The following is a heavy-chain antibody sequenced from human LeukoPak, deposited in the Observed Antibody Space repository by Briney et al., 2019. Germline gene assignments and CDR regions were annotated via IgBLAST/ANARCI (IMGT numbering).Heavy chain of an antibody. CDR2: INPNSGGT. CDR3: ASWGEVIGAFDI. D-gene: IGHD3-16*01. J-gene: IGHJ3*02. Sequence: ASVKVSCKASGCTFTGYYMHWVRQAPGQGLEWMGRINPNSGGTNYAQKFQGRVTMTRDTSISTAYMELSRLRSDDTAVYYCASWGEVIGAFDIWGQGTMVTVSS. V-gene: IGHV1-2*06. CDR1: GCTFTGYY.